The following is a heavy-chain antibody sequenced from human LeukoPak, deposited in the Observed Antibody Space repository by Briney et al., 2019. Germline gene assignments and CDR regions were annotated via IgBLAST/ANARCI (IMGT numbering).Heavy chain of an antibody. Sequence: GGPLRLSCAASGFTFSSYWMSWVRQAPGKGLEWVANIKQDGSEKYYVDSVKGRFTISRDNAKNSLYLQMNSLRAEDTAVYYCARDQTNGYFDWYYYYGMDVWGQGTTVTVSS. CDR1: GFTFSSYW. CDR2: IKQDGSEK. J-gene: IGHJ6*02. D-gene: IGHD3-9*01. CDR3: ARDQTNGYFDWYYYYGMDV. V-gene: IGHV3-7*01.